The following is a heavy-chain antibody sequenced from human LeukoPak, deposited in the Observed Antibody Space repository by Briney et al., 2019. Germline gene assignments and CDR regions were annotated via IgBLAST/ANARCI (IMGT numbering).Heavy chain of an antibody. Sequence: GGSLRLSCAASGFTFSSYAMHWVRQAPGKGLEWVAVISYDGSNKYYADSVKGRFTISRDNSKNTLYLQMNSLRAEDTAVHYCARDRTVTTRYYYYGMDVWGQGTTVTVS. D-gene: IGHD4-11*01. CDR1: GFTFSSYA. CDR3: ARDRTVTTRYYYYGMDV. J-gene: IGHJ6*02. V-gene: IGHV3-30-3*01. CDR2: ISYDGSNK.